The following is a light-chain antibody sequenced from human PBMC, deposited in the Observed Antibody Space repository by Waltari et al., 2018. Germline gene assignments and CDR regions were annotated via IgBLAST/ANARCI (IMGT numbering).Light chain of an antibody. CDR1: QDISNY. CDR3: QHYDALPYT. CDR2: DAS. J-gene: IGKJ2*01. V-gene: IGKV1-33*01. Sequence: DIQMTQSPSPLSASVGDRVTLTCQASQDISNYLSWFQQKPGKAPKLLIYDASTLKTGVPSRCSGSGSGTHFTFTINSLQPEDCATYDCQHYDALPYTFGQGTKLEI.